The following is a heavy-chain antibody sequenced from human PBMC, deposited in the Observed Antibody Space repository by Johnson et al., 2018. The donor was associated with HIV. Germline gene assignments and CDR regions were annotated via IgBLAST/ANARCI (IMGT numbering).Heavy chain of an antibody. CDR2: ITWNSGSI. CDR3: AKDLRSYGNDAFDI. Sequence: VQLVESGGGLVQPGGSLRLSCAASGFTFDDYAMHWVRQAPGKGLEWVSGITWNSGSIGYADSVKGRFTISRDNAKNSLYLQMNSLRAEDTALYYCAKDLRSYGNDAFDIWGQGTMVTVSS. D-gene: IGHD5-18*01. J-gene: IGHJ3*02. V-gene: IGHV3-9*01. CDR1: GFTFDDYA.